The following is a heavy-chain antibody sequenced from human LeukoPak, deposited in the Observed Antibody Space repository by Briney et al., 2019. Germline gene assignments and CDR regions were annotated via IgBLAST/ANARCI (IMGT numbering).Heavy chain of an antibody. V-gene: IGHV4-34*01. Sequence: SETLSLTCAVYGGSLSGYYWGWIRQPPGKGLQWIGEVNHSGSTNYNPSLKSRVTISVDTSKNQFSLKLSSVTAAYTAVYYCATSGGPINWFDPWGQGTLVTVSS. CDR3: ATSGGPINWFDP. CDR2: VNHSGST. D-gene: IGHD3-10*01. J-gene: IGHJ5*02. CDR1: GGSLSGYY.